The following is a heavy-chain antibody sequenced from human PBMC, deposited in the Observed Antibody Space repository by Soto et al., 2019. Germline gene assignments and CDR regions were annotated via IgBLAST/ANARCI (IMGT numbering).Heavy chain of an antibody. CDR2: IIPIFGTA. J-gene: IGHJ5*02. CDR1: GGTFSSYA. CDR3: ARDGHYYYSSGYYSTDPWFDP. D-gene: IGHD3-22*01. Sequence: SVKVSCKASGGTFSSYAISWVRQAPGQGLEWMGGIIPIFGTANYAQKFRGRVTITADESTSTAYMELSSLRSEDTAVYYCARDGHYYYSSGYYSTDPWFDPWGQGTLVTVSS. V-gene: IGHV1-69*13.